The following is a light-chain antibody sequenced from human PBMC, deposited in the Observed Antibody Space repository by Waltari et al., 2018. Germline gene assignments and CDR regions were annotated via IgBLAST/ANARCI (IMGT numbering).Light chain of an antibody. CDR1: SSDVGKYDL. V-gene: IGLV2-23*02. CDR3: CSYASNDTFFYV. Sequence: QSALTQPASVSESPGQSVTISCTGTSSDVGKYDLVSWYQQHPGKAPKGLIYKVSKRPSGFSNLFSGAKSGNTASLTISGLQAEDEADYYCCSYASNDTFFYVFGVGTKVTVL. CDR2: KVS. J-gene: IGLJ1*01.